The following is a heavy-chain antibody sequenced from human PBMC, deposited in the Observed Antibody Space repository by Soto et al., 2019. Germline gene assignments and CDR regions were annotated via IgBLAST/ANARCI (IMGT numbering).Heavy chain of an antibody. CDR1: GFTFGDYA. Sequence: EVQLVESGGGLVQPGRSLRLSCTASGFTFGDYAMSWVRQAPGKGLEWVGFIRSKGSGGTSEYAASVKGRFTFSRDDSKSIAYLQMNSLKIEDTAVYYCTIDQPITPWGQGTMVTVSS. V-gene: IGHV3-49*04. J-gene: IGHJ3*01. CDR2: IRSKGSGGTS. D-gene: IGHD3-10*01. CDR3: TIDQPITP.